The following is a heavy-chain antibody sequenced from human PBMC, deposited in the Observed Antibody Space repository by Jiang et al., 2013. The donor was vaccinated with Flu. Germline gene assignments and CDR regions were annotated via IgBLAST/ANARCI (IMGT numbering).Heavy chain of an antibody. V-gene: IGHV4-61*05. D-gene: IGHD3-3*01. CDR3: ARHDPDYRNGYYNFDV. CDR1: GGSIGRSSFS. CDR2: MSYSGTIFHSGKT. J-gene: IGHJ2*01. Sequence: GLVKPSETLALICDVSGGSIGRSSFSWGWIRQPPGKGLEWIGSMSYSGTIFHSGKTYYNPSLESRVTVSVDTSKNQFSLKLSSVTAADTAVYYCARHDPDYRNGYYNFDVWGRGTLVTVSS.